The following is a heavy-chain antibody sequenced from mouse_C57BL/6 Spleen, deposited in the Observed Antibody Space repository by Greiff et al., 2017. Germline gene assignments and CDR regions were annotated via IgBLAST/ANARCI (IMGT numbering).Heavy chain of an antibody. D-gene: IGHD2-5*01. CDR2: IYPSDSET. CDR3: ARPGYSNYVAMGY. CDR1: GYTFTSYW. Sequence: QVQLQQPGAELVRPGSSVKLSCKASGYTFTSYWMDWVKQRPGQGLEWIGNIYPSDSETHYNQKFKDKATLTVDKSSSTAYMQLSSLTSEDSAVYYCARPGYSNYVAMGYWGKGASVTVSS. J-gene: IGHJ4*01. V-gene: IGHV1-61*01.